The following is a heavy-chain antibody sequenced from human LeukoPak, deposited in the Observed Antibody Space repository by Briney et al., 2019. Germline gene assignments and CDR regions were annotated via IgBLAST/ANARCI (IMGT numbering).Heavy chain of an antibody. Sequence: SETLSLTCPLSDSSISIDSYWGWIRQAHGKGLEWIGSFYHSGMTFYNPSLSTRVTVSLDTSKKHFSLNLSSVTAADTAVYYCARSTAVTRSFDVWGQGTLVTVSS. J-gene: IGHJ3*01. CDR3: ARSTAVTRSFDV. CDR1: DSSISIDSY. CDR2: FYHSGMT. V-gene: IGHV4-38-2*01. D-gene: IGHD2-2*01.